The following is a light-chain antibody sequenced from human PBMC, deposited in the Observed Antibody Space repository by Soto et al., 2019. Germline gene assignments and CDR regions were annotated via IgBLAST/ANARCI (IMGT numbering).Light chain of an antibody. V-gene: IGKV3-20*01. CDR2: GAS. CDR3: QQYGSSQT. Sequence: EVVSTQSPATLSVSLGERATLSCMASQSVSSRLAWYQQKPGQAPRLLIYGASSRATGIPDRFSGSGSGTDFTLTISRLEPEDFAVYYCQQYGSSQTFGQGTKVDIK. CDR1: QSVSSR. J-gene: IGKJ1*01.